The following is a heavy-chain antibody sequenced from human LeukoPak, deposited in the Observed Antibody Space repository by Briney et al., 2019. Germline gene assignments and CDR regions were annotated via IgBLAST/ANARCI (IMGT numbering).Heavy chain of an antibody. J-gene: IGHJ4*02. Sequence: ASVKVSCKVSGYTLTELSMHWVRQAPGKGLEWMGGFDPEDGETIYAQKFQGRVTMTEDTSTDTDYMELSRMRSEETAVYYCATDLKYDYVGGSYPYWGQGTLVTVSS. V-gene: IGHV1-24*01. CDR3: ATDLKYDYVGGSYPY. CDR2: FDPEDGET. D-gene: IGHD3-16*02. CDR1: GYTLTELS.